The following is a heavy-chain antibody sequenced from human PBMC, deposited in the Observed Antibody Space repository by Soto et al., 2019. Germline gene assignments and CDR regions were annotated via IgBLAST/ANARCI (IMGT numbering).Heavy chain of an antibody. CDR2: IYSGGST. Sequence: PGGSLTLSCAASGFTGSSNDMSWVRQAPGKGLEWGSVIYSGGSTYYADSVKGRFTISRDNSKNTLYLQINSLRAEGTAVYYCASRQDIAAALLYWSQGTMVTISS. CDR1: GFTGSSND. CDR3: ASRQDIAAALLY. J-gene: IGHJ4*02. D-gene: IGHD6-13*01. V-gene: IGHV3-53*01.